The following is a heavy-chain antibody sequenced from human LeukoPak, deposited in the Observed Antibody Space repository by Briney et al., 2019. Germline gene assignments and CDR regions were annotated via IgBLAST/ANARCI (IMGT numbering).Heavy chain of an antibody. D-gene: IGHD3-3*01. Sequence: VKVSCKASGGTFSSYAISWVRQAPGQGLEWMGGIIPIFGTANYAQKFQGRVTITTDESTSTAYMELSSLRSEDTAVYYCARVTYDFWSGYSHQYYYYYYMDVWGKGTTVTVSS. CDR1: GGTFSSYA. J-gene: IGHJ6*03. CDR3: ARVTYDFWSGYSHQYYYYYYMDV. CDR2: IIPIFGTA. V-gene: IGHV1-69*13.